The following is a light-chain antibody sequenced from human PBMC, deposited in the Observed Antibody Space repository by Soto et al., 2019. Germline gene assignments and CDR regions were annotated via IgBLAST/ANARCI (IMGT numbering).Light chain of an antibody. CDR2: AAS. CDR3: QKYNNAPRA. Sequence: DIQMTQSPSSLSASVGDTVTITCRASQGISNYLAWYQQKPGQVPNLLIYAASTLQSGVPSRFSGSGSGNDFTLTISSLRPEDVAAYYCQKYNNAPRAFGQGTXVXI. CDR1: QGISNY. V-gene: IGKV1-27*01. J-gene: IGKJ1*01.